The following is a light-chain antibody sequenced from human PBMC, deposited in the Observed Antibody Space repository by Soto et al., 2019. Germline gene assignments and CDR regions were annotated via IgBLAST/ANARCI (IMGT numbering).Light chain of an antibody. CDR2: YAS. J-gene: IGKJ4*01. Sequence: DTQLTQSPPSLSASVGDRVTITCQASHHISDYLNWYQQKPGKAPKLLIYYASKLETGVPSRFSGSGSGTDFTFTISSLQPEDSATYYCHQYFNPRTFGGGTKVEIK. V-gene: IGKV1-33*01. CDR1: HHISDY. CDR3: HQYFNPRT.